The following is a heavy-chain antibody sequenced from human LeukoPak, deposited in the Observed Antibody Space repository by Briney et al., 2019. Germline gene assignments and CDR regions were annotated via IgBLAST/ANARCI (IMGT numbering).Heavy chain of an antibody. D-gene: IGHD5-12*01. CDR3: ARETAYSGYDAYYFDY. Sequence: ASVKVSCKASGGTFSSYAISWVRQAPGQGLEWMGGIIPIFGTANYAQKFQGRVTITTDESTSTAYMELSGLRSEDTAVYYCARETAYSGYDAYYFDYWGQGTLVTVSS. CDR1: GGTFSSYA. CDR2: IIPIFGTA. J-gene: IGHJ4*02. V-gene: IGHV1-69*05.